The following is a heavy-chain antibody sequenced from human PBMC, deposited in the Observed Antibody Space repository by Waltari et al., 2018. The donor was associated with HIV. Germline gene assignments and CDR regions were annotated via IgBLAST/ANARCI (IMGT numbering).Heavy chain of an antibody. CDR2: INHSGST. V-gene: IGHV4-34*01. D-gene: IGHD3-22*01. J-gene: IGHJ4*02. Sequence: QVQLQQWGAGLLKPSETLSLTCAVYGRSCSGYDGSWISRPPGKELEWIWEINHSGSTNYNPSLKSRVTISVDTSKNQFSLKLSSVTAADTAVYYCARGRYYDSSGYYLDYWCQGTLVTVSS. CDR1: GRSCSGYD. CDR3: ARGRYYDSSGYYLDY.